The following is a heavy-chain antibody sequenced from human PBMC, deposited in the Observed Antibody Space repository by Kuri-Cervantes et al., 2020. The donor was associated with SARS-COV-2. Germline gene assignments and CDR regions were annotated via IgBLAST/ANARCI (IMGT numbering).Heavy chain of an antibody. J-gene: IGHJ4*02. CDR1: GFTFSSYA. CDR2: IYSGGSST. D-gene: IGHD6-19*01. CDR3: AKDIAVAGHFDY. V-gene: IGHV3-23*03. Sequence: LSLTCAASGFTFSSYAMSWVRQAPGKGLEWVSVIYSGGSSTYYADSVEGRFTISRDNSKNTLYLQMNSLRAEDTAVYYCAKDIAVAGHFDYWGQGTLVTVSS.